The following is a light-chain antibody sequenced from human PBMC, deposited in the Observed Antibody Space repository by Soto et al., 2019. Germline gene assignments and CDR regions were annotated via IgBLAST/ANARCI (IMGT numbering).Light chain of an antibody. CDR1: RSNIGNNN. Sequence: QPVLTQPPSASGTPGQRVTIFCSGSRSNIGNNNVYWYQQFPGTAPRLLIYKNDQRPSGVPDRFSGSKSGTSASLAISGLRSEDDTDYYCAAWDDNLSGWLFGGGTKLTVL. V-gene: IGLV1-47*01. CDR2: KND. CDR3: AAWDDNLSGWL. J-gene: IGLJ2*01.